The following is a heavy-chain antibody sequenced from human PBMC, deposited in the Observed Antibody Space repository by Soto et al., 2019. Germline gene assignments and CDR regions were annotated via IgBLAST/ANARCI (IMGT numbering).Heavy chain of an antibody. Sequence: QVQLVESGGGVVQPGRSLRLSCAASGFTFSSYGMHWVRQAPGKGLEWVAVISYDGSNKYYADSVKGRFTISRDNSKNTLYLQMNSLRAEDTAVYYWARGPYSVSYLAYFDYWGQGTLVTVSS. CDR2: ISYDGSNK. CDR3: ARGPYSVSYLAYFDY. D-gene: IGHD1-26*01. J-gene: IGHJ4*02. CDR1: GFTFSSYG. V-gene: IGHV3-30*03.